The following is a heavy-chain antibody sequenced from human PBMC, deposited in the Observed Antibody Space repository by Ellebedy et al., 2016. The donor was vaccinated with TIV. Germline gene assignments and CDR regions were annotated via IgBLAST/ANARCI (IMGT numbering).Heavy chain of an antibody. CDR3: AVGPGTSQFDY. V-gene: IGHV1-18*01. J-gene: IGHJ4*02. Sequence: ASVKVSXXASGYTFTSYGISWVRQAPGQGLEWMGWINPGNGKTANSQKFQGRVTITRDTSASTAYMEMSSLRSEDTAVYYCAVGPGTSQFDYWGQGTLVTVSS. CDR1: GYTFTSYG. CDR2: INPGNGKT. D-gene: IGHD1-26*01.